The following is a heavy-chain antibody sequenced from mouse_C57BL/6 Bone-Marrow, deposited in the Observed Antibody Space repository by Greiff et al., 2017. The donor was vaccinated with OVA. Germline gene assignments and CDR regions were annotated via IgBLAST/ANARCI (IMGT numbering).Heavy chain of an antibody. J-gene: IGHJ4*01. CDR1: GYTFTSYW. CDR3: ARYGSSSYAMDY. V-gene: IGHV1-64*01. CDR2: IHPNSGST. D-gene: IGHD1-1*01. Sequence: QVQLQQPGAELVKPGASVKLSCKASGYTFTSYWMHWVKQRPGQGLEWIGMIHPNSGSTNYNEKFKSKATLTVDKSSSTAYMQLSSLTSEDSAVYYCARYGSSSYAMDYWGQGTSVTVSS.